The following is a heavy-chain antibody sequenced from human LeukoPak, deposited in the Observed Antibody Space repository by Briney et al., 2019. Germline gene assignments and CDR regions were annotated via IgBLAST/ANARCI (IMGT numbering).Heavy chain of an antibody. CDR3: AKHGEDSSGYYADFFDH. J-gene: IGHJ4*02. CDR2: VFYNGNT. D-gene: IGHD3-22*01. V-gene: IGHV4-39*01. CDR1: GGSINTKTHY. Sequence: KPSETLSLTCTVSGGSINTKTHYWAGIRQTPGKGLEWIGSVFYNGNTYYNPSLKSRVTISVDTSKNQFSLRLTSVTAADTAVYYCAKHGEDSSGYYADFFDHCGQGTLVTVSS.